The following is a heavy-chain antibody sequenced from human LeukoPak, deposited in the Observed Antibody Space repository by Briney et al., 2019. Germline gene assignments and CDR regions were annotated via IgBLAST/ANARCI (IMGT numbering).Heavy chain of an antibody. CDR1: GFSSSSYS. D-gene: IGHD2-2*01. Sequence: PGGSLRLSCAASGFSSSSYSMNWVRQAPGKGLEWVSYISSSSSTIYYADSVKGRFTTSRDNAKNSLDLQMNSLRAEDTAVYYCARDQGYCSSTSCQYWYFDLWGRGTLVTVSS. CDR3: ARDQGYCSSTSCQYWYFDL. V-gene: IGHV3-48*04. CDR2: ISSSSSTI. J-gene: IGHJ2*01.